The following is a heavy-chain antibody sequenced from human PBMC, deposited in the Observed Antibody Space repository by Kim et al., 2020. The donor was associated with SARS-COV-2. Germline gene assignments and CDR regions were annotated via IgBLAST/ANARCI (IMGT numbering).Heavy chain of an antibody. Sequence: GESLKISCKGSGYSFTSYWISWVRQMPGKGLEWMGRIDPSDSYTNYSPSFQGHVTISADKSISTAYLQWSSLKASDTAMYYCASFSHRLGVPGTAEHIYYYYGMDVWGQGTTVTVSS. J-gene: IGHJ6*02. D-gene: IGHD3-10*01. CDR1: GYSFTSYW. CDR2: IDPSDSYT. CDR3: ASFSHRLGVPGTAEHIYYYYGMDV. V-gene: IGHV5-10-1*01.